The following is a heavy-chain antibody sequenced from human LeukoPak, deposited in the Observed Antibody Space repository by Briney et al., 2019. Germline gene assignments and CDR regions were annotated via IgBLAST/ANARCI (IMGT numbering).Heavy chain of an antibody. J-gene: IGHJ4*02. D-gene: IGHD5-24*01. CDR3: AGGGGYNYATRYYFDY. CDR1: GFTFSSYS. CDR2: ISSSSSTI. Sequence: GGSLRLSCAASGFTFSSYSMNWVRQAPGKGLEWVSYISSSSSTIYYADSVKGRFTISRDNSKNTLYLQMNSLRAEDTAVYYCAGGGGYNYATRYYFDYWGQGTLVTVSS. V-gene: IGHV3-48*01.